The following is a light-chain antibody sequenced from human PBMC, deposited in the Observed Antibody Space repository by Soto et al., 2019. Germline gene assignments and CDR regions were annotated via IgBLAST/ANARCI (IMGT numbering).Light chain of an antibody. CDR2: EFS. J-gene: IGLJ1*01. V-gene: IGLV2-14*01. CDR1: SSDVGGYNY. CDR3: SSYTNSSAQV. Sequence: QSVLTQAAAVSGSPGQSITISWTGSSSDVGGYNYVSWYEEHPGKDPKLMIYEFSNRTYGVYNRFYLHKSGNTTSLTISGLQAEDEADYSCSSYTNSSAQVFGSGTKVTVL.